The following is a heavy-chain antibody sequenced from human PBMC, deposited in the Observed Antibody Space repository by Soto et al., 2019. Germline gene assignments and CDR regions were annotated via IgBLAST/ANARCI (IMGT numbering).Heavy chain of an antibody. J-gene: IGHJ6*01. CDR2: ISSSGSTI. CDR3: ARDHKGGYYYYGMDV. Sequence: LSCAASGFTFSSYEMNWVRQAPGKGLEWVSYISSSGSTIYYADSVKGRFTISRDNAKNSLYLQMNSLRAEDTAVYYCARDHKGGYYYYGMDVWGQGTTGPVSS. V-gene: IGHV3-48*03. CDR1: GFTFSSYE.